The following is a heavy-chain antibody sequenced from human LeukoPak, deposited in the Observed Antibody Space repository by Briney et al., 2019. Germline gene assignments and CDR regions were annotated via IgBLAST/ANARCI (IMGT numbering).Heavy chain of an antibody. J-gene: IGHJ4*02. D-gene: IGHD3-10*01. CDR3: ARDRGTAFDY. V-gene: IGHV3-21*01. CDR1: GFTFSSYS. Sequence: PGGSLRLSCAASGFTFSSYSMNWVRQAPGKGLEWVSSISGSSSYIYYADSVKGRFTISRDNAKNSLYLQMNSLRAEDTAVYYCARDRGTAFDYWGQGTLVTVSS. CDR2: ISGSSSYI.